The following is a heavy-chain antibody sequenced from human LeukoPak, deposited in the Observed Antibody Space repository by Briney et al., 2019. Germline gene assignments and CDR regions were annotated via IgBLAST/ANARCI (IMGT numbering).Heavy chain of an antibody. Sequence: APTLVKPTQTLTLTCTFSGFSLSTSGVGVGWIRQPPGKALEWLALIYWNDDKRYSPSLKSRLTITKDTSKNQVVLTMTNMDPVDTATYYCADRPSQPPIAVAGTWNWFDPWGQGTLVSVSS. CDR2: IYWNDDK. CDR1: GFSLSTSGVG. CDR3: ADRPSQPPIAVAGTWNWFDP. V-gene: IGHV2-5*01. J-gene: IGHJ5*02. D-gene: IGHD6-19*01.